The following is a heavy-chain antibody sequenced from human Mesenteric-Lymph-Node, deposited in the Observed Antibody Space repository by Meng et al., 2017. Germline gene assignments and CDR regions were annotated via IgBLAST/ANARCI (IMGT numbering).Heavy chain of an antibody. V-gene: IGHV1-3*01. J-gene: IGHJ4*02. CDR3: ARGTMVRGVMISDY. Sequence: ASVKVSCKASGYTFTSYAMHWVRQAPGQRLEWMGWINAGNGNTKYSQKFQGRVTITRDTSASTAYMELSSLRSEDTAVYYCARGTMVRGVMISDYWGQGTLVTVSS. CDR1: GYTFTSYA. CDR2: INAGNGNT. D-gene: IGHD3-10*01.